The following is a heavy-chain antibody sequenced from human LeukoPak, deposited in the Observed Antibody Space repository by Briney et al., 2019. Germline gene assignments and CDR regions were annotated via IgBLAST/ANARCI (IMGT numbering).Heavy chain of an antibody. CDR3: VRARDGYNWGDYFHY. CDR1: GFTFSSYW. CDR2: INSDGSRT. J-gene: IGHJ4*02. D-gene: IGHD5-24*01. Sequence: GGSLRLSCAASGFTFSSYWMHWVRQAPGKGMVWISRINSDGSRTRYADSVKGRFTISRDNAKNTLYLQMNSLRAEDTAVYYCVRARDGYNWGDYFHYWGQGTLVTVSS. V-gene: IGHV3-74*01.